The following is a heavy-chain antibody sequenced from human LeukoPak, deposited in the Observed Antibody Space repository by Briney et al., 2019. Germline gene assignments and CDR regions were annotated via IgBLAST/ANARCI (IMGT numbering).Heavy chain of an antibody. D-gene: IGHD4-23*01. CDR3: AAHYGGNHFDY. V-gene: IGHV3-23*01. Sequence: GGSLRLSCAASGFTFSDYAMSWVRQPPGKGLEWVSTISGSGDYTYYADSVRGRFTISRDNSKNTLYLQMNSLRVEDTAVYYCAAHYGGNHFDYWGQGTLVTVSS. CDR1: GFTFSDYA. J-gene: IGHJ4*02. CDR2: ISGSGDYT.